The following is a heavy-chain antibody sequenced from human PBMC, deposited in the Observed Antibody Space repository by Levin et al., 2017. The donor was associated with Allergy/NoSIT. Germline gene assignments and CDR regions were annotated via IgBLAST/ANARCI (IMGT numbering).Heavy chain of an antibody. CDR1: GFTFSNYA. CDR2: LGGSGGPS. V-gene: IGHV3-23*01. Sequence: LSLTCAASGFTFSNYAMAWVRQAPGKGLEWVSSLGGSGGPSYYVDSVKGRFTSARDNSKNTLYLQMNGLRAEATAVYYCAKATSSWGVFDSWGQGTLVAVSS. D-gene: IGHD3-10*01. CDR3: AKATSSWGVFDS. J-gene: IGHJ4*02.